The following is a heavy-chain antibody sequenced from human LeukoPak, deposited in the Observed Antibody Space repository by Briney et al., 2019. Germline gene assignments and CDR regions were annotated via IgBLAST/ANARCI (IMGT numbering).Heavy chain of an antibody. J-gene: IGHJ4*02. CDR1: GYTFTIYD. Sequence: GASVTVSFKASGYTFTIYDINWVRQATGQGLEWMGWMNPNSGNTGYAQKFQGRVTITRNTSISTAYMELSSLRSEDTAVYYCARGGRYSRGYYFDYWGQGTLVTVSS. V-gene: IGHV1-8*03. CDR3: ARGGRYSRGYYFDY. D-gene: IGHD5-18*01. CDR2: MNPNSGNT.